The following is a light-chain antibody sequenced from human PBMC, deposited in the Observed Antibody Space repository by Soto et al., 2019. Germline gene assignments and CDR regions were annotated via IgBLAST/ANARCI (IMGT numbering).Light chain of an antibody. Sequence: DFQMTQSPSTLSASVGDGVTITCRASQSIGSGLAWYQQQPGKAPKLLIYKATNLQRGVSSRFSGSGSGTDFSLTISSLQPADSATYYCQQYYDFQYTFGQGTKLEI. J-gene: IGKJ2*01. V-gene: IGKV1-5*03. CDR1: QSIGSG. CDR2: KAT. CDR3: QQYYDFQYT.